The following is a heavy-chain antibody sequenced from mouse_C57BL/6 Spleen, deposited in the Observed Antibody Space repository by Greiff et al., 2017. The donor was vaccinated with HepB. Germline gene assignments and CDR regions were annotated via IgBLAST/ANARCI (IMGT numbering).Heavy chain of an antibody. D-gene: IGHD1-1*01. CDR2: IDPSDSYT. CDR3: ARPHYYGSKAWFAY. CDR1: GYTFTSYW. J-gene: IGHJ3*01. Sequence: QVQLQQPGAELVKPGASVKLSCKASGYTFTSYWMQWVKQRPGQGLEWIGEIDPSDSYTNYNQKFKGKATLTVDTSSSTAYTQLSSLTSEDSAVYYCARPHYYGSKAWFAYWGQGTLVTVSA. V-gene: IGHV1-50*01.